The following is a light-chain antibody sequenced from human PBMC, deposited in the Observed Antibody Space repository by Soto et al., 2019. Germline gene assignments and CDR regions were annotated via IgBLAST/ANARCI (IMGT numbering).Light chain of an antibody. CDR1: SSDVGAYNY. J-gene: IGLJ2*01. Sequence: QSALTQPASVSGSPGQSITISCTGTSSDVGAYNYVSWYQQHPGKAPKLMIYEVTNRPSGVSNRFSASKSGNTASLTISGLQAEDEADYYCNSYSGSTTHILFGGGTKLTVL. CDR3: NSYSGSTTHIL. CDR2: EVT. V-gene: IGLV2-14*01.